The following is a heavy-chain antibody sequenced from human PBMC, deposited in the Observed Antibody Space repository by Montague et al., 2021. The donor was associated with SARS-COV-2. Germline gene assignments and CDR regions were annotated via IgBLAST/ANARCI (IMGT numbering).Heavy chain of an antibody. V-gene: IGHV4-59*01. CDR1: GGSIRSYY. Sequence: SETLSLTCEVSGGSIRSYYWSWIRQSPGKGLEWIGYVHYTGSTKYNPSPKTRVTLSLDTPKNHFSLRLNSVTAADTAVYYCARAQNTCFIANCVNYFEVWGLGALVTVSS. CDR3: ARAQNTCFIANCVNYFEV. J-gene: IGHJ4*02. CDR2: VHYTGST. D-gene: IGHD1-1*01.